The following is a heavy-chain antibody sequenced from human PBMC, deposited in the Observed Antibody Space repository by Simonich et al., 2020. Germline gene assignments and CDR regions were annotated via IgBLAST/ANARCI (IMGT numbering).Heavy chain of an antibody. Sequence: EVQLVESGGGLVQPGGSLRLSCADSGFTFSSYWMSWVRQAQGKGLEWGANIKQDGSGKYYVDSVKGRFTSAVDNAKNSLYLKMNSLRAEDTAVYYCARDGLGTAYYYYMDVWGKGTTVTVSS. CDR1: GFTFSSYW. J-gene: IGHJ6*03. D-gene: IGHD7-27*01. CDR2: IKQDGSGK. V-gene: IGHV3-7*01. CDR3: ARDGLGTAYYYYMDV.